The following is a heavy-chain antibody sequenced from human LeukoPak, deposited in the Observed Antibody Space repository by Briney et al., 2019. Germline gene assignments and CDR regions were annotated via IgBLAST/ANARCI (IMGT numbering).Heavy chain of an antibody. J-gene: IGHJ5*01. CDR1: GFTFSRYW. Sequence: GGSLRLSCAASGFTFSRYWMSWVRQAPGKGLEWVANIKQDGSEKYYVDSVKGRFTISRDNAKNSLYLQMNSLRAEDTAVYYCARSRGGYTSSWFDYWGQGTLVTVSS. CDR2: IKQDGSEK. D-gene: IGHD6-13*01. CDR3: ARSRGGYTSSWFDY. V-gene: IGHV3-7*01.